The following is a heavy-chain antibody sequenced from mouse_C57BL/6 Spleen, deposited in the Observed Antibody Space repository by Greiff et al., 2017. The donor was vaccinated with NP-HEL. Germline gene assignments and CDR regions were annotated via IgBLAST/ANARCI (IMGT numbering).Heavy chain of an antibody. Sequence: QVTLKESGAELVKPGASVKISCKASGYTFTDYYINWVKQRPGQGLEWIGKIGPGSGSTYYNEKFKGKATLTADKSSSTAYMQLSSLTSEDSAVYFCAREGSYYSNFFYAMDYWGQGTSVTVSS. CDR3: AREGSYYSNFFYAMDY. J-gene: IGHJ4*01. D-gene: IGHD2-5*01. CDR1: GYTFTDYY. CDR2: IGPGSGST. V-gene: IGHV1-77*01.